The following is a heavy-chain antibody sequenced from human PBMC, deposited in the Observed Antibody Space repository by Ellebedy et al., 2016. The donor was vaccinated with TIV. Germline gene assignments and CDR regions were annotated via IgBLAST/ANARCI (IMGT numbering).Heavy chain of an antibody. CDR1: GFSVRASY. Sequence: PGGSLRLSCVASGFSVRASYMYWVRQAPGKGLEWVSLLYSGDSPSYADSVKGRFTISRDDAGDTLYLQMHSLRAEDTAIYYCERTDCSGRSCYSFFQYWGQGTPVTVSS. CDR2: LYSGDSP. CDR3: ERTDCSGRSCYSFFQY. V-gene: IGHV3-53*01. D-gene: IGHD2-15*01. J-gene: IGHJ1*01.